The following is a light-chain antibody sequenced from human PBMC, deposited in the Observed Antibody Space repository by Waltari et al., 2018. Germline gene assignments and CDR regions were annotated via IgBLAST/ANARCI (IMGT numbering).Light chain of an antibody. CDR2: GAS. CDR1: QSITIY. CDR3: QQSYGPPWT. V-gene: IGKV1-39*01. J-gene: IGKJ1*01. Sequence: DIQMTQSPPSLSASVGDRVTITCRSSQSITIYLNWYQQKPGKAPKVLIYGASNLQRGVPSRFSGSVTGTDFTLTISSLQSEDFATYFCQQSYGPPWTFGQGTKIEIQ.